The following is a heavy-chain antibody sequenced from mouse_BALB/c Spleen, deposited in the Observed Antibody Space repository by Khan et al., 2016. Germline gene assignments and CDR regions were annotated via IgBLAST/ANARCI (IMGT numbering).Heavy chain of an antibody. D-gene: IGHD2-12*01. V-gene: IGHV9-3-1*01. CDR3: ASGGYTTLFDY. J-gene: IGHJ2*01. Sequence: QIQLVQSGPELKKPGETVKISCKASGYTFTNYGMNWVKQAPGKGLKWMGWINTYTGEPTYADDFKGRFAFSLETSASTAYLQINNLKNEDTATYFCASGGYTTLFDYWGQGTTLTVSS. CDR2: INTYTGEP. CDR1: GYTFTNYG.